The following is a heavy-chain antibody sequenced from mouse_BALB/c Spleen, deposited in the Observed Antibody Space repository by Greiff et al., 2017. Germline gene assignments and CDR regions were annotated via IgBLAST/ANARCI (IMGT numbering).Heavy chain of an antibody. CDR1: GYTFTDYA. V-gene: IGHV1S137*01. CDR3: ARSYYGSSYWFAY. J-gene: IGHJ3*01. CDR2: ISTYYGDA. D-gene: IGHD1-1*01. Sequence: QVHVKQSGAELVRPGVSVKISCKGSGYTFTDYAMHWVKQSHAKSLEWIGVISTYYGDASYNQKFKGKATMTVDKSSSTAYMELARLTSEDSAIYYCARSYYGSSYWFAYWGQGTLVTVSA.